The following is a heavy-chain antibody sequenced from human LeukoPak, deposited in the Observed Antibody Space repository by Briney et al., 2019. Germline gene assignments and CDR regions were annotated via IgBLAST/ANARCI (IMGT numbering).Heavy chain of an antibody. Sequence: PGGSLRLSCAASGVTLSPYGIHWVRQAPGKGLEWVAVISYEGGTQHYADSVKGRFIISRDSPRNTLYLQMNILRTEDTAVYYCAKEGTPQVSTWYDLWGQGTQVIVSS. J-gene: IGHJ5*02. CDR1: GVTLSPYG. V-gene: IGHV3-30*18. CDR2: ISYEGGTQ. D-gene: IGHD3-10*01. CDR3: AKEGTPQVSTWYDL.